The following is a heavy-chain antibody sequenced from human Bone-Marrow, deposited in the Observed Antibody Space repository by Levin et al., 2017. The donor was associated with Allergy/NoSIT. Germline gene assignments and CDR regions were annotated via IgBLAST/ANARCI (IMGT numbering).Heavy chain of an antibody. D-gene: IGHD3-9*01. V-gene: IGHV4-59*01. CDR3: ARTTVLRYFDWSI. CDR2: IHYSGDS. CDR1: GGSISNYH. J-gene: IGHJ4*02. Sequence: SCTVSGGSISNYHWNWIRQPPGKGLEWIGYIHYSGDSNYNPSLKGRVSMSVDTSKNQFSLKMDSVTAADTAMYYCARTTVLRYFDWSIWGQGTLVTVSS.